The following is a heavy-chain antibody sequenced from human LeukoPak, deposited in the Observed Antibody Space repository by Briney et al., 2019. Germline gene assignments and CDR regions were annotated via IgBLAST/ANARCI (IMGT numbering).Heavy chain of an antibody. V-gene: IGHV1-24*01. CDR2: FDPEDGET. CDR3: ATLTVTTQGGELNYYYVMDV. CDR1: GYTLTELS. Sequence: GASVKVSSKVSGYTLTELSMHWVRQAPGKGLEWMGGFDPEDGETIYAQKFQGRVTMTEDTSTDTAYMELSSLRSEDTAVYYCATLTVTTQGGELNYYYVMDVWGQGTTVTVSS. D-gene: IGHD4-17*01. J-gene: IGHJ6*02.